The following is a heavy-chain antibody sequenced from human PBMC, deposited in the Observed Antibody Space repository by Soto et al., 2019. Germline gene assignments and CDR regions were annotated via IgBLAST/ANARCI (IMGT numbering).Heavy chain of an antibody. CDR1: GGSIGGYY. J-gene: IGHJ4*02. V-gene: IGHV4-59*01. D-gene: IGHD3-9*01. Sequence: QVQLQESGPGLVQPSETLSLTCTVSGGSIGGYYWGWIRQPPGKGLEWIVYTSYSGSSKYNPSLKSRVAMSADTSKNQLSLKLRSVTAADTAVYYCARVRERWQYIDWFYHFVQWGQGTLVTVSS. CDR2: TSYSGSS. CDR3: ARVRERWQYIDWFYHFVQ.